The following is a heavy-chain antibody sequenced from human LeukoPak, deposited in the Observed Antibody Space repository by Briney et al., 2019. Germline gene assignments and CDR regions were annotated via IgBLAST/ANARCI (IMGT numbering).Heavy chain of an antibody. V-gene: IGHV4-38-2*02. Sequence: SETLSLTCTVSGYSISSGYYWGWIRQPPGKGLEWIGSIYHSGSTYYNPSLKSRVTISVDTSKNQFSLKLSSVTAADTAVYYCVRHRYPRSFLLRYFDGGWFDPWGQGTLVTVSS. CDR1: GYSISSGYY. CDR2: IYHSGST. CDR3: VRHRYPRSFLLRYFDGGWFDP. D-gene: IGHD3-9*01. J-gene: IGHJ5*02.